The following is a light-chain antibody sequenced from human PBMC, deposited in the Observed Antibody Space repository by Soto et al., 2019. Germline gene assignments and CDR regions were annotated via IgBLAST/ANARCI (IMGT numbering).Light chain of an antibody. V-gene: IGKV3-15*01. CDR3: QQYNNWPPIT. CDR2: GAS. J-gene: IGKJ5*01. Sequence: DTVMTQSPATLSVSPWERSALSCMASQSVSINSAWYQQIPGQAPRLLIYGASTRATGIPARFSGSGSGTDFILTISSLQSEDFAVYYCQQYNNWPPITFGKGTRLEIK. CDR1: QSVSIN.